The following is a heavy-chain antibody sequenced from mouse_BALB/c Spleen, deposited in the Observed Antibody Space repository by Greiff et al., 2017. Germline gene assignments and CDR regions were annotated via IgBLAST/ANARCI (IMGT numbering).Heavy chain of an antibody. Sequence: VQLVESGAELARPGASVKLSCKASGYTFTSYWMQWVKQRPGQGLEWIGAIYPGDGDTRYTQKFKGKATLTADKSSSTAYMQLSSLASEDSAVYYCARHDGPRSYAMDYWGQGTSVTVSS. D-gene: IGHD2-3*01. CDR1: GYTFTSYW. V-gene: IGHV1-87*01. CDR2: IYPGDGDT. CDR3: ARHDGPRSYAMDY. J-gene: IGHJ4*01.